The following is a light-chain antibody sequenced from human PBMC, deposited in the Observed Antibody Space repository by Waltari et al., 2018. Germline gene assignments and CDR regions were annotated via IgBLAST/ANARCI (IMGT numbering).Light chain of an antibody. Sequence: DVQLTKSPSSLSASLGDRVSITCRASQTITAYLNWYQLKPGRAPKLLIYDASHLQTGVPSRFSGSGSGTVFTLTISGLQPEDFATYYCQQSQVANTFGQGTRLDI. CDR2: DAS. J-gene: IGKJ2*01. V-gene: IGKV1-39*01. CDR3: QQSQVANT. CDR1: QTITAY.